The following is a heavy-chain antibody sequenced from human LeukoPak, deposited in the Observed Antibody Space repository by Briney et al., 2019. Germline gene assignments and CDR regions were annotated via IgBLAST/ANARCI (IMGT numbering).Heavy chain of an antibody. D-gene: IGHD1-1*01. J-gene: IGHJ3*02. Sequence: GGSLRLSCVASGFTFSSHWMHWVRQAPGKGLVWVSHIKSDGSFTNYADSVKGRFTISRDNAKNTLYLQMNSLRPEDTAVYYCSRGTGAFDIWGQGTKVTVSS. V-gene: IGHV3-74*01. CDR1: GFTFSSHW. CDR2: IKSDGSFT. CDR3: SRGTGAFDI.